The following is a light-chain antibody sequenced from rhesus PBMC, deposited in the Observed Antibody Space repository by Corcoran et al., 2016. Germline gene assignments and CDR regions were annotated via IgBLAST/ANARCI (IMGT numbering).Light chain of an antibody. J-gene: IGKJ2*01. CDR2: GAS. CDR1: QSVRRN. V-gene: IGKV3S9*01. CDR3: QQYNNWNS. Sequence: EIVMTQSPATLSLSPGERATLSCRASQSVRRNVAWYQQKPEQAPRLRIYGASSRATAIPDGFSGSGSGTDFSLILSSREPGDVGVYYCQQYNNWNSFGQGTKVEI.